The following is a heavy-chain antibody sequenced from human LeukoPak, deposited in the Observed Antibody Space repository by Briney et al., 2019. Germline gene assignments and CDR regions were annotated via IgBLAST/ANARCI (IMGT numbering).Heavy chain of an antibody. D-gene: IGHD5-18*01. CDR2: INSDGSST. CDR1: GFTFSSYW. Sequence: QPGGSLRLSCAASGFTFSSYWMRWVRQAPGKGLVWVSRINSDGSSTSYADSVKGRFTISRDNAKNTLYLQMNSLRAEDTAVYYCARESGYSYGYFYYWGQGTLVTVSS. J-gene: IGHJ4*02. CDR3: ARESGYSYGYFYY. V-gene: IGHV3-74*01.